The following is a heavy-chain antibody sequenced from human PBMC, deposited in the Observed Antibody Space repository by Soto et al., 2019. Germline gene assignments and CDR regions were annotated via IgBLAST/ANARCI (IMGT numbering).Heavy chain of an antibody. V-gene: IGHV4-31*03. J-gene: IGHJ5*02. CDR2: IYYSGST. Sequence: QVQLQESGPGLVKPSQTLSLTCTVSGGSISSGGYYWSWIRQHPGKGLEWIGYIYYSGSTYYNPSLKCRVTMSVDTSKNQFSLKLSSVTAADTAVYYCARAAATMVRGNWFDPWGQGTLVTVSS. CDR1: GGSISSGGYY. D-gene: IGHD3-10*01. CDR3: ARAAATMVRGNWFDP.